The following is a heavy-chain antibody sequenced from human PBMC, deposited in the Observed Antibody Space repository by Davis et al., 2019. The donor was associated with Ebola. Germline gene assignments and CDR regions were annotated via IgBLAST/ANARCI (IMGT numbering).Heavy chain of an antibody. V-gene: IGHV3-33*01. CDR2: IGSDGSKK. Sequence: GGSLRLSCAASGFTFRNYVMHWVRLAPGKGLEWVAVIGSDGSKKYYVGSVKGRFTISRDNSKNMLYLQMNSLRAEDTAVYYCARVRYYYDSSGYLDYWGQGTLVTDSS. CDR3: ARVRYYYDSSGYLDY. D-gene: IGHD3-22*01. J-gene: IGHJ4*02. CDR1: GFTFRNYV.